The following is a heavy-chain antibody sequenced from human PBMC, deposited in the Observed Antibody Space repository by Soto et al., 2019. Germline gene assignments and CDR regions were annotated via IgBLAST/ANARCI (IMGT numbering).Heavy chain of an antibody. CDR3: ARAPISTPPTRGYDLLLGNCRPSRSTHFPFWAHGRTLTEY. V-gene: IGHV4-59*01. CDR2: VYYSGST. J-gene: IGHJ1*01. Sequence: KGLEWIGYVYYSGSTNYNPSLESRVTISLDTSKNQFPLNLTSVTAADTAVYYCARAPISTPPTRGYDLLLGNCRPSRSTHFPFWAHGRTLTEY. D-gene: IGHD3-9*01.